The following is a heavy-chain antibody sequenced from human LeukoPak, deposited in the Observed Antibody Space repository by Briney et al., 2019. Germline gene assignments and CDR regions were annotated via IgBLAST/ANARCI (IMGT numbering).Heavy chain of an antibody. D-gene: IGHD2-21*02. CDR1: GGSISSGGHY. J-gene: IGHJ4*02. Sequence: SETLSLTCTVSGGSISSGGHYWSWIRQPPGKGLEWIGYIYYSGSTSYNPSLKSRVTISVDTSKNQFSLKLSSVTAADTAVYYCARDSRVTALDYWGQGTLVTVSS. V-gene: IGHV4-61*08. CDR3: ARDSRVTALDY. CDR2: IYYSGST.